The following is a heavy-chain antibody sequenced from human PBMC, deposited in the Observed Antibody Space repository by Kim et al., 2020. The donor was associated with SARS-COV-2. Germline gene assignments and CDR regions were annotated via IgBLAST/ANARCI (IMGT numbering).Heavy chain of an antibody. Sequence: GGSLRLSCATSGFAFSTNLMTWARQAPGKGLEWVAHIGGGNYDIHYSDSVQGRFIISRDDSKNTLYLQMNNLRAEDTAVYFCVKDRQMGFWGQGTLVTVAS. CDR2: IGGGNYDI. CDR1: GFAFSTNL. CDR3: VKDRQMGF. D-gene: IGHD6-6*01. J-gene: IGHJ4*02. V-gene: IGHV3-23*01.